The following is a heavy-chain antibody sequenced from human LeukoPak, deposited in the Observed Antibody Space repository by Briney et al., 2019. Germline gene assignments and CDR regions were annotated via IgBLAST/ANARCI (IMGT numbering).Heavy chain of an antibody. Sequence: GTSLGLSCAASGFTFSSYEMNWVRQAPGKGLEWVSYISSSGSTIYYADSVKGRFTISRDNAKNSLYLQMNSLRAEDTAVYYCAELGITMIGGVWGKGTTVTISS. CDR1: GFTFSSYE. J-gene: IGHJ6*04. V-gene: IGHV3-48*03. CDR2: ISSSGSTI. D-gene: IGHD3-10*02. CDR3: AELGITMIGGV.